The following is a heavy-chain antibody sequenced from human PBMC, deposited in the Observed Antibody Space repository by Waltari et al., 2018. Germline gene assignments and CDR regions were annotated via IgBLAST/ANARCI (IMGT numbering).Heavy chain of an antibody. CDR2: SKPNGTAK. CDR3: ARHGDYSFDI. CDR1: ESTFSTLW. J-gene: IGHJ3*02. Sequence: EVRLVESGGGLVQPGGSLRLSCAASESTFSTLWMNWVRQAPGKGPDLVAYSKPNGTAKDHVDSVKDRVTISRDNANSSLYLQMTSLRAEDTAVYYCARHGDYSFDIWGQGTTVTVSS. D-gene: IGHD4-17*01. V-gene: IGHV3-7*01.